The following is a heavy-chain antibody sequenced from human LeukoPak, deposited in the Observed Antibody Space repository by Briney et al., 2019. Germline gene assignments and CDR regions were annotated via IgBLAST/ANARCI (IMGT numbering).Heavy chain of an antibody. CDR3: ARGALLAAAGTFYYYGMDV. CDR1: GYTFTSYY. CDR2: IIPIFGTA. V-gene: IGHV1-69*13. D-gene: IGHD6-13*01. Sequence: ASVKVSCKASGYTFTSYYMHWVRQAPGQGLEWMGGIIPIFGTANYAQKFQGRVAITADESTSTAYMELSSLRSEDTAVYYCARGALLAAAGTFYYYGMDVWGQGTTVTVSS. J-gene: IGHJ6*02.